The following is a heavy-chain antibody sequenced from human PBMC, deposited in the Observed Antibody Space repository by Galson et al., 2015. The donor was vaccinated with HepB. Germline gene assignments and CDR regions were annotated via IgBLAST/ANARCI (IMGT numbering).Heavy chain of an antibody. CDR3: ARDRRGSGSYWDYFYGLDV. D-gene: IGHD3-10*01. Sequence: SETLSLTCTVSGGSISNYYWNWIRQSPGKGLEWIGYISNGGNTNYNPSLKGRITISVDTSKNQFSLNVTAVTATDTAVYYCARDRRGSGSYWDYFYGLDVWGQGTTVAVSS. CDR2: ISNGGNT. V-gene: IGHV4-59*01. CDR1: GGSISNYY. J-gene: IGHJ6*02.